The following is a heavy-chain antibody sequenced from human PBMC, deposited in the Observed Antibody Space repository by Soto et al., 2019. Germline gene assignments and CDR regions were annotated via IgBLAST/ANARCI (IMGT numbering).Heavy chain of an antibody. CDR2: VSSSGST. D-gene: IGHD3-22*01. J-gene: IGHJ3*02. Sequence: PPETLCLPYTVSGGSISGDHWTWIRQPPGKELEWIAYVSSSGSTKYNPSLKSRVTISIDKTKNQFSLRLSSVTAADTAVYYCASGFYDSTGYSEAFAIWGQGTNLTV. CDR3: ASGFYDSTGYSEAFAI. CDR1: GGSISGDH. V-gene: IGHV4-59*01.